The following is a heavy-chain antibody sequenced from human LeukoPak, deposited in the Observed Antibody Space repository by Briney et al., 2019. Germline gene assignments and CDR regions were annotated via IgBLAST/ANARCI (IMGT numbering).Heavy chain of an antibody. Sequence: SETLSLTCTVSGGSISSYHWTWIRQPPGKGLEWIGYIYHIGSTNYSPSLKSRVTISVDTSKNQFSLKLSSVTAADTAVYYCARGLGRKEVVVVPAALHMDVWGQGTTVTVSS. CDR3: ARGLGRKEVVVVPAALHMDV. CDR2: IYHIGST. D-gene: IGHD2-2*01. CDR1: GGSISSYH. J-gene: IGHJ6*02. V-gene: IGHV4-59*12.